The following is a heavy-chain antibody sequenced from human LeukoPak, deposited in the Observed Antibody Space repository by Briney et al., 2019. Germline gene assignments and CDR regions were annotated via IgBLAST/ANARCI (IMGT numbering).Heavy chain of an antibody. CDR1: GFTFSSYA. J-gene: IGHJ5*02. D-gene: IGHD2-2*01. CDR3: AKDSFPFIPAAENWFDP. CDR2: ISGGGGST. Sequence: QPGGSLRLSCAASGFTFSSYAMSWVRQAPGKGLEWVSAISGGGGSTYYADSVKGRFTISRDNSKNTLYLQMNSLRAEDTAVYYCAKDSFPFIPAAENWFDPWGQGTLATVSS. V-gene: IGHV3-23*01.